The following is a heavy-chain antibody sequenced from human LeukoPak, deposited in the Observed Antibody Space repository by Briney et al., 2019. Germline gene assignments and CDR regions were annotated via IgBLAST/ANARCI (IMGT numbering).Heavy chain of an antibody. V-gene: IGHV1-2*02. Sequence: ASVKVSCKASGYTFTGYYMHWVRQAPGQGLEWMGWINPNSGGTNYAQKFQGRVTMTRDTSISTAYMELSRLRSEDTAVYYCARDADSSSWYYYYYMDVWGKGTTVTVSS. D-gene: IGHD6-13*01. CDR3: ARDADSSSWYYYYYMDV. CDR1: GYTFTGYY. CDR2: INPNSGGT. J-gene: IGHJ6*03.